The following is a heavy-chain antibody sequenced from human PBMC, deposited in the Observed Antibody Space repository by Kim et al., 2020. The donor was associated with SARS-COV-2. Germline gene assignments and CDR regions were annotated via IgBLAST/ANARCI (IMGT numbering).Heavy chain of an antibody. CDR1: GFSLSTSGMC. D-gene: IGHD2-21*02. V-gene: IGHV2-70*11. CDR3: ARIHLDVSDCGGDCYLQNNYYYYSGMDV. Sequence: SGPTLVNPTQTLTLTCTFSGFSLSTSGMCVSWIRQPPGKALEWLARIDWDDDKYYSTSLKTRLTISKDTSKNQVVLTMTNMDPVDTATYYCARIHLDVSDCGGDCYLQNNYYYYSGMDVWGQGTTVTVSS. J-gene: IGHJ6*02. CDR2: IDWDDDK.